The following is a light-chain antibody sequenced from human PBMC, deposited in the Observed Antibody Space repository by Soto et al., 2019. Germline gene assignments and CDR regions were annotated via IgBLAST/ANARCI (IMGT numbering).Light chain of an antibody. CDR2: DAS. Sequence: EIVLTQSPATLSLSPGERATLSCRASQYVANSLAWYQQKPGQAPRLLIYDASDRATGIPGRFSGSGSGTDFTLSISSLEPEDFAVYYCQQRSNWPPITFGQGTQREIK. V-gene: IGKV3-11*01. J-gene: IGKJ5*01. CDR3: QQRSNWPPIT. CDR1: QYVANS.